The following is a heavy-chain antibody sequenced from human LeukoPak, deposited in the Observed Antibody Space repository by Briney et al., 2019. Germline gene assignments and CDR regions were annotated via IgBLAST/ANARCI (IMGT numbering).Heavy chain of an antibody. Sequence: PGGSLRLSCVASGFTFGKYWMSWVRQAPGKGLEWVANIKLDGSEKNYVDSVKGRFTISRDNTKNSLYLQMNSLRAEDTAVYYCTRQFGYCSGGSCCSLVYWGQGTLVTVSS. CDR3: TRQFGYCSGGSCCSLVY. V-gene: IGHV3-7*03. D-gene: IGHD2-15*01. J-gene: IGHJ4*02. CDR2: IKLDGSEK. CDR1: GFTFGKYW.